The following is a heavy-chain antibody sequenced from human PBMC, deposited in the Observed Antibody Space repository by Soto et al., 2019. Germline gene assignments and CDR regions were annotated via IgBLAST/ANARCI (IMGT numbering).Heavy chain of an antibody. CDR2: IYYSGSN. D-gene: IGHD6-13*01. J-gene: IGHJ4*02. CDR1: GGSISSYY. V-gene: IGHV4-59*08. CDR3: ARRYSSRFDY. Sequence: QVQLQESGPGLVKPSETLSLTCTVSGGSISSYYWSWIRQTPGKGLEWIGYIYYSGSNTYNPSLKSRVTISVDTSKNQFSLKLSSVTAAATAVYYCARRYSSRFDYWGQGTLVTVSS.